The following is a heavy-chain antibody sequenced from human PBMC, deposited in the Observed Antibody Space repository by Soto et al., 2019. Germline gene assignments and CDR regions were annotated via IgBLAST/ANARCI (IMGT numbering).Heavy chain of an antibody. Sequence: VSLRLSCAASGFTFSSYAMSWVRQAPGKGLEWVSAISGSGGSTYYADSVKGRFTISRDNSKNTLYLQMNSLRAEDTAVYYCAKDFKWVPYYFDYWGQGTLVTVSS. V-gene: IGHV3-23*01. CDR2: ISGSGGST. CDR3: AKDFKWVPYYFDY. D-gene: IGHD2-8*01. CDR1: GFTFSSYA. J-gene: IGHJ4*02.